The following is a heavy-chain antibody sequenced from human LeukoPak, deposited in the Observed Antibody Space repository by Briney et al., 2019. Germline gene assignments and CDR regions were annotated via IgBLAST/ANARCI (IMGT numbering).Heavy chain of an antibody. D-gene: IGHD6-13*01. CDR2: ISSGGGT. J-gene: IGHJ5*02. CDR1: GFTFSSYA. Sequence: GGSLRLSCAAPGFTFSSYATGWVRQAPGKGLEWVSGISSGGGTYYADSVKGRFTISRDNSKNTLYLQMNNLRAEDTAVYYCAKDGYSNSRYDWFDPWGQGTLVTVSS. CDR3: AKDGYSNSRYDWFDP. V-gene: IGHV3-23*01.